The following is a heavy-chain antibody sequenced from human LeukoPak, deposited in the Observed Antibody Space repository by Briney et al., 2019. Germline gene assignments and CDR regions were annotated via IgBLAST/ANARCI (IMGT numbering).Heavy chain of an antibody. J-gene: IGHJ4*02. D-gene: IGHD2-2*01. CDR1: GGSISSYY. CDR2: IYYTGST. CDR3: AREYCSRNNSYGSIDY. V-gene: IGHV4-59*01. Sequence: SEILSLTCSVAGGSISSYYWSWIRQPPGEGLECIGYIYYTGSTKYNPSLKSRVTISVDTSKNQFSLKLSSVTAADTAVYYCAREYCSRNNSYGSIDYWGQGTLVTVSS.